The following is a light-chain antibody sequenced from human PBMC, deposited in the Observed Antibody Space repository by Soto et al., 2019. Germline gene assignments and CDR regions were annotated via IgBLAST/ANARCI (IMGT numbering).Light chain of an antibody. Sequence: DLQMTQSPSSLSASEGDRVTITCRASQGNNNYLAWYQQKPGKVPKLLIYAASTLQSEVPSRFSGGGSETDFALTLSNLRPEDVATCYCLQYNSAPLTFGGGTKVEIK. CDR2: AAS. CDR1: QGNNNY. CDR3: LQYNSAPLT. J-gene: IGKJ4*01. V-gene: IGKV1-27*01.